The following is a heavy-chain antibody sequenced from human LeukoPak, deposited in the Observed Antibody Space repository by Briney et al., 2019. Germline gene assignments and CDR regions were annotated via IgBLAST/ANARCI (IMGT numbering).Heavy chain of an antibody. D-gene: IGHD1-26*01. CDR3: ARYIVSYPHDAFDI. CDR2: IYYSGST. V-gene: IGHV4-59*01. Sequence: PSETLSLACTVSGGSISSYYWSWIRQPPGKGLEWIGYIYYSGSTSYNPSLKSRVTISVDTSKKQFSLKLSSVTAADTAFYYCARYIVSYPHDAFDIWGQGTMVTVSS. J-gene: IGHJ3*02. CDR1: GGSISSYY.